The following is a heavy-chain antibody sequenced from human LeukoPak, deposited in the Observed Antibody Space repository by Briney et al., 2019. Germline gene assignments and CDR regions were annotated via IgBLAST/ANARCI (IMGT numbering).Heavy chain of an antibody. D-gene: IGHD3-22*01. Sequence: SETLSLTCTVSGGSIRGGSYYWNWIRQPAGKGLEWIGRIYVGGSTNYNPSLKSRVTISVDTSKKQFSLNLSSVNAADTAVYYCARIMYYYETGGYRDYFDSWGQGILVTVSS. CDR3: ARIMYYYETGGYRDYFDS. CDR1: GGSIRGGSYY. V-gene: IGHV4-61*02. J-gene: IGHJ4*02. CDR2: IYVGGST.